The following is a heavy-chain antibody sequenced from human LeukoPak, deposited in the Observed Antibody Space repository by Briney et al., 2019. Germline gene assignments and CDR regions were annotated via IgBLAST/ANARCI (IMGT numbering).Heavy chain of an antibody. CDR1: GFTFSSYW. V-gene: IGHV3-74*01. Sequence: GGSLRLSCAASGFTFSSYWMHWVRQAPGKGLVWVSRINSDGSSTSYADSVKGRFTISRDNAKNTLYLQMNSLRAEDTAVYYCAREGVYDYVWGSYRPYYFDYWGQGTLVTVSS. D-gene: IGHD3-16*02. CDR3: AREGVYDYVWGSYRPYYFDY. CDR2: INSDGSST. J-gene: IGHJ4*02.